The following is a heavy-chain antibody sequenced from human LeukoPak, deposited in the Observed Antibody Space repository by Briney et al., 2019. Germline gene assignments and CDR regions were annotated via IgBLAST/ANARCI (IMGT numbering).Heavy chain of an antibody. Sequence: ASVKVFCKASGYTFTGYYMHWVRQAPGQGLEWMGWINPNSGGTNYAQKFQGRVTMTRDTSISTAYMELSRLRSDDTAVYYCARDDYDILTGYYKGLDYWGQGTLVTVSS. CDR1: GYTFTGYY. D-gene: IGHD3-9*01. CDR2: INPNSGGT. V-gene: IGHV1-2*02. CDR3: ARDDYDILTGYYKGLDY. J-gene: IGHJ4*02.